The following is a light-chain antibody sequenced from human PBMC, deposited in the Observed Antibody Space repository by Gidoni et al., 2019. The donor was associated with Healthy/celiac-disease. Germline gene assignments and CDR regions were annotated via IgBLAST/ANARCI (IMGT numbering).Light chain of an antibody. CDR2: GAS. CDR3: QQYGSSLGYT. J-gene: IGKJ2*01. V-gene: IGKV3-20*01. Sequence: PGERATLSCRASQSVSSSYLAWYQQKPGQAPRLLIYGASSRATGIPDRFSGSVSGTDFTLTISRLEPEDFAVYYCQQYGSSLGYTFGQGTKLEIK. CDR1: QSVSSSY.